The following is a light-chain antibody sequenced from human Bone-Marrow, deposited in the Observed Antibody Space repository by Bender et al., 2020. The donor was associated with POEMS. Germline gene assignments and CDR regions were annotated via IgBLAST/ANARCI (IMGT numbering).Light chain of an antibody. J-gene: IGLJ2*01. V-gene: IGLV2-14*01. CDR3: CSYTISSTFF. CDR1: STDVGGYKY. CDR2: EVT. Sequence: QSALTQPASVSGSPGQSITISCTGGSTDVGGYKYVSWYQQYPGEAPKLLIYEVTRRSSGVPERFSGSKSGNTASLTISGLQAEDEADYYCCSYTISSTFFFGGGTKLTVL.